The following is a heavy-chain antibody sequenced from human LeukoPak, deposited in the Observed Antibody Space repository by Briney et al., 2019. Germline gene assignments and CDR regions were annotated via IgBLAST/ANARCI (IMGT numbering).Heavy chain of an antibody. D-gene: IGHD2-8*01. Sequence: PGVSLRLSCAASGFSVSSNYMSWVRQAAGKGREWVAGLYSGGGTYYADSVKGRFDISRDNSKNTLYLQMNSLRAEDTAVYYCARDWVQYDLPRYSDCWGQGALVTVSS. CDR2: LYSGGGT. V-gene: IGHV3-66*01. CDR3: ARDWVQYDLPRYSDC. CDR1: GFSVSSNY. J-gene: IGHJ4*02.